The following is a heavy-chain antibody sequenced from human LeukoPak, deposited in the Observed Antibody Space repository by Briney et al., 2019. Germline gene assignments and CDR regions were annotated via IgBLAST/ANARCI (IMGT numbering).Heavy chain of an antibody. CDR3: ARDNSVRDEAWWFNP. Sequence: ASVRVSCKAFGYTFTSNYMHWARQPPGQGREWMGVISPSGGPTTYAQKFQGRVTLTRDMSTSTDYLELSSLRSEDTAVYYCARDNSVRDEAWWFNPWGQGTLVTASS. V-gene: IGHV1-46*01. CDR1: GYTFTSNY. D-gene: IGHD5-24*01. CDR2: ISPSGGPT. J-gene: IGHJ5*02.